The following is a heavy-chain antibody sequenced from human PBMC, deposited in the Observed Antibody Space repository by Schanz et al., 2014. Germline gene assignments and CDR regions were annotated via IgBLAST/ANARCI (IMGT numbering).Heavy chain of an antibody. D-gene: IGHD1-26*01. J-gene: IGHJ4*02. V-gene: IGHV3-21*01. CDR1: GFIFTSYS. Sequence: EVQLVESGGGLVKSGGSLRLSCATSGFIFTSYSMHWVRQAPGKGLEWVSSISSSSNYYYYADSVKGRFTISRDNSKNTLYLQMSSLRPEDTAVYYCAKEGSIYWDRSVDYWGQGTLVTVSS. CDR2: ISSSSNYY. CDR3: AKEGSIYWDRSVDY.